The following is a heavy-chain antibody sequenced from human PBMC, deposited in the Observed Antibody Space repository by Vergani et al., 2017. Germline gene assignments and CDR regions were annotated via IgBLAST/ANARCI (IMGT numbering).Heavy chain of an antibody. V-gene: IGHV1-3*01. CDR3: ARDRAGEAYYDFWSGYYTAGGISYYMDV. CDR1: GYTFTSYA. J-gene: IGHJ6*03. D-gene: IGHD3-3*01. CDR2: INAGNGNT. Sequence: QVQLVQSGAEVKKPGASVKVSCKASGYTFTSYAMHWVRQAPGQRLEWMGWINAGNGNTKYSQKFQGRVTITRDTSARTAYMELSSLGSEDTAVYYCARDRAGEAYYDFWSGYYTAGGISYYMDVWGKGTTVTVSS.